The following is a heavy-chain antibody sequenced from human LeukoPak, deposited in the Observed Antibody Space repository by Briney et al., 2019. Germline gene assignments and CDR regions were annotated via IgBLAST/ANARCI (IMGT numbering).Heavy chain of an antibody. CDR3: ARGGSSSPYYYGMDV. Sequence: ASVKVSCKASGGTFSSYAISWVRQAPGQGLEWMGGIIPIFGTANYAQKFQGRVTITADESTSTAYMELSSLRSEDTAVYYCARGGSSSPYYYGMDVWGQGTTVTVSS. J-gene: IGHJ6*02. D-gene: IGHD6-6*01. CDR1: GGTFSSYA. CDR2: IIPIFGTA. V-gene: IGHV1-69*13.